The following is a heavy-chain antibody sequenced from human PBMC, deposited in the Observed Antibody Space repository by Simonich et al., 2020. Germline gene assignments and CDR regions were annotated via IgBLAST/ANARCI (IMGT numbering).Heavy chain of an antibody. D-gene: IGHD6-13*01. V-gene: IGHV1-18*01. CDR2: ISAYNGNT. Sequence: QVQLVQSGAEVKKPGASVKVSCKASGYTFTSYGTSWVRKVPGQGIEWMGWISAYNGNTNYAQNLQCSVTMTKDTSTSTAYMELRSLRSDDTAVYYCARDQGGRAAAATDYWGQGTLVTVSS. CDR3: ARDQGGRAAAATDY. CDR1: GYTFTSYG. J-gene: IGHJ4*02.